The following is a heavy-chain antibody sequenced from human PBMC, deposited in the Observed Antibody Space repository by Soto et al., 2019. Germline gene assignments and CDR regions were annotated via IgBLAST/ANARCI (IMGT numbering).Heavy chain of an antibody. CDR2: INPSGGST. D-gene: IGHD6-6*01. CDR1: GYTFTSYC. V-gene: IGHV1-46*01. Sequence: ASVKVSCKASGYTFTSYCMHWVRQAPGQGLEWMGIINPSGGSTSYAQKFQGRVTMTRDTSTSTVYMELSSLRSEDTAVYYCARDGYSSSSDDYYGMDVWGQGTTVTVSS. CDR3: ARDGYSSSSDDYYGMDV. J-gene: IGHJ6*02.